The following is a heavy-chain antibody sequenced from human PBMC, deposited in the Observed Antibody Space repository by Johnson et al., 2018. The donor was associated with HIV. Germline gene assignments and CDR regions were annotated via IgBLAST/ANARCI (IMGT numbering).Heavy chain of an antibody. V-gene: IGHV3-NL1*01. D-gene: IGHD6-19*01. J-gene: IGHJ3*02. CDR1: GFTFSSYA. CDR2: ISDSGST. Sequence: QVQLVESGGGLVQPGGSLKLSCAASGFTFSSYAMHWVRQAPGKGLEWVSAISDSGSTYYADSVTGRFTISRDNSKNTLYLQMNSLRAEDTAVYYCARDNGAVAGPEGAFDIWGQGTMVTVSS. CDR3: ARDNGAVAGPEGAFDI.